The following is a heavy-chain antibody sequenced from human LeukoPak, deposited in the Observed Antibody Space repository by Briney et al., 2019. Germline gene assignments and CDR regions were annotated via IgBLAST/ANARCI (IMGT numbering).Heavy chain of an antibody. D-gene: IGHD6-6*01. CDR3: AREAPYSSSSPDFDY. CDR1: GYTFTSYA. V-gene: IGHV7-4-1*02. J-gene: IGHJ4*02. Sequence: ASVKVSCKASGYTFTSYALNRVRQAPGQGLEWMGWINTDTGNPTYAQGFTGRLDFSLDTSVSTAYLQISSLKAEDTAMYYCAREAPYSSSSPDFDYWGQGTLVTVSS. CDR2: INTDTGNP.